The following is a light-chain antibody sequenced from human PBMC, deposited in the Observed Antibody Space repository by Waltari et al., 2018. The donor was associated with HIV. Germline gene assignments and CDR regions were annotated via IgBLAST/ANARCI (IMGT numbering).Light chain of an antibody. V-gene: IGLV3-25*03. CDR2: KDS. CDR1: ALPKHY. Sequence: SYELTQPPSVSVSPGQTATLTRSGDALPKHYAYWYQQKPGQAPVLVIYKDSERPSGIPERFSGSSSGTTVTLTISGVQAEDEADYHCQSVDSSGSIWVSGGGTKLTVL. CDR3: QSVDSSGSIWV. J-gene: IGLJ3*02.